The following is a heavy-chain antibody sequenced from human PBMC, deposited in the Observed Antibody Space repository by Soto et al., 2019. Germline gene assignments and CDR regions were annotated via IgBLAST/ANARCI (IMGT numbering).Heavy chain of an antibody. D-gene: IGHD4-17*01. CDR2: ISGSGDDT. CDR3: AKSLSVTTTWFDV. J-gene: IGHJ5*02. V-gene: IGHV3-23*01. Sequence: PGGSLRLSCAASGFTFSSFAMSWVRQAPGKGLEWVSSISGSGDDTYNTDSVKGRFTISRDNSKNTLYLQMNSLRTEDTAAYYCAKSLSVTTTWFDVWGQGSLVTVSS. CDR1: GFTFSSFA.